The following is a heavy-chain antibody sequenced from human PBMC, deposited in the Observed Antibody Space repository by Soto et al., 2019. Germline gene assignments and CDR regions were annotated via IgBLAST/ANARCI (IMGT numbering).Heavy chain of an antibody. D-gene: IGHD2-2*01. CDR1: GFTFSSYG. V-gene: IGHV3-30*18. CDR2: ISYDGSNK. Sequence: QVQLVESGGGVVQPGRSLRLSCAASGFTFSSYGMHWVRQAPGKGLEWVAVISYDGSNKYYADSVKGRFTISRDNSKNTLYLQMNSLRAEDTAVYYCAKDRVLRAVVVPAAMFISFGWYFDLWGRGTLVTVSS. J-gene: IGHJ2*01. CDR3: AKDRVLRAVVVPAAMFISFGWYFDL.